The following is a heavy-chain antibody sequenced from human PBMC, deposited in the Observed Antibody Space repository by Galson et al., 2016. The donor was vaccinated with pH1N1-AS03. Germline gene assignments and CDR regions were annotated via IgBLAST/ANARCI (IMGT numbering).Heavy chain of an antibody. CDR3: AAGSPAPFDY. J-gene: IGHJ4*02. V-gene: IGHV4-59*01. Sequence: LSLTCTFSTGSISSYYLSWIRQPPGKGLEWIGYIYYTGTTKYNPSLKSRVTISVDTSKNQFSLRLSSVTAADTAVYHCAAGSPAPFDYWGQGTLFTVSS. CDR1: TGSISSYY. CDR2: IYYTGTT.